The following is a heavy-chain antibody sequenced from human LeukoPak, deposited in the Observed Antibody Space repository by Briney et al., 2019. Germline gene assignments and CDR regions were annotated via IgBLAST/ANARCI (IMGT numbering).Heavy chain of an antibody. D-gene: IGHD6-13*01. V-gene: IGHV3-21*01. CDR3: ARGREGIAGRWWVEETRWHFLDP. Sequence: GGSLRLSCAASGFTFSSYAMIWVRQAPGKGLEWVSSISSTSSHIYYADSVKGRFTISRDNAKNSLYLQMNSLRVEDTAVYYCARGREGIAGRWWVEETRWHFLDPWGQGTLVTVSS. J-gene: IGHJ5*02. CDR1: GFTFSSYA. CDR2: ISSTSSHI.